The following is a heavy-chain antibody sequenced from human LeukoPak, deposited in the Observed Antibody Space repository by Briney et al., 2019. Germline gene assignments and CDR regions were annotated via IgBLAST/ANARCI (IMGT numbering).Heavy chain of an antibody. CDR1: GGTFSSYA. V-gene: IGHV1-69*13. J-gene: IGHJ6*02. Sequence: VASVKVSCKASGGTFSSYAISWVRQAPGQGLEWMGGIIPIFGTANYAQKFQGRVTITADESTSTAYMELSSLRSEDTAVYYCARGQDDILTGYPPYYYYGMDVWGQGTTVTVSS. D-gene: IGHD3-9*01. CDR2: IIPIFGTA. CDR3: ARGQDDILTGYPPYYYYGMDV.